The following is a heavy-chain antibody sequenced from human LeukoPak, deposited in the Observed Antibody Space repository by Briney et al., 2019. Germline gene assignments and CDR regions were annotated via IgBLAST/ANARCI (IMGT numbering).Heavy chain of an antibody. CDR2: IDSGGRT. Sequence: GGSLRLSCAASGFTFSSYAMSWVRQAPGKGLEWVSAIDSGGRTYYADSVKGRFTISRDNSKNTLYLQLSSLRAEDTAVYYCAKSPLGDCTDGVCPRWGQGTLVTVSS. CDR3: AKSPLGDCTDGVCPR. J-gene: IGHJ4*02. D-gene: IGHD2-8*01. V-gene: IGHV3-23*01. CDR1: GFTFSSYA.